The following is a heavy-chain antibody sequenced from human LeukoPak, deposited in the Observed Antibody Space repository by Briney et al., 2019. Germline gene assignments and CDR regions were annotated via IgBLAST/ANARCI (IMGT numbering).Heavy chain of an antibody. V-gene: IGHV3-21*01. CDR3: ARGGSGWQPIDY. D-gene: IGHD5-24*01. CDR2: ISSSSSYI. CDR1: GFTFSSYS. Sequence: GGSLRLSCAASGFTFSSYSMNWVRQAPGKELEWVSSISSSSSYIYYADSVKGRLTISRDNAKNSLYLQMNSLRAEDTAVYYCARGGSGWQPIDYWGQGTLVTVSS. J-gene: IGHJ4*02.